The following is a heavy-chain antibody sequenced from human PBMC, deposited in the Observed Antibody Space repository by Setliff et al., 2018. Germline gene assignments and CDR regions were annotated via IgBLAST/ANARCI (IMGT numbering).Heavy chain of an antibody. V-gene: IGHV1-18*01. J-gene: IGHJ4*02. CDR1: GYTFSNYG. Sequence: ASVKVSCKASGYTFSNYGITWVRQAPGQGLEWMGWISAYTGNTKFAQKFQGRVTMTTDTSTSTAYLELRSLTSDDTAVYYCSKLVRYCTTTACQGASGAEFWGQGALVTVSS. CDR3: SKLVRYCTTTACQGASGAEF. CDR2: ISAYTGNT. D-gene: IGHD2-8*01.